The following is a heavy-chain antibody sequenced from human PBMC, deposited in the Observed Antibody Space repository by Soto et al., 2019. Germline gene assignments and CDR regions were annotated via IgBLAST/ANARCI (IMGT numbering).Heavy chain of an antibody. CDR1: GFTFGDYW. J-gene: IGHJ4*02. CDR3: ATAEVDY. V-gene: IGHV3-74*01. Sequence: LGGSLRLSCATSGFTFGDYWMHWVRQPPGKGPEWVSRMTSDGRTVQYADSVKGRFTASRDNAKSTLYLQMNSLRAEDTAVYYCATAEVDYWGPGTLVTAPQ. CDR2: MTSDGRTV.